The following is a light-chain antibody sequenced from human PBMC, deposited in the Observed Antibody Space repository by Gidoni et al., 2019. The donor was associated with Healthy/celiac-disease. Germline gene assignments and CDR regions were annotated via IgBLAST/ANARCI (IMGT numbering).Light chain of an antibody. Sequence: ISCSGSSSNIGNNYVSWYQQLPGTAPKLLIYDNNKRPSGIPDRFSGSKSGTSATLGITGLQTGDEADYYCGTWDSSLSAGVFGTGTKVTVL. V-gene: IGLV1-51*01. CDR3: GTWDSSLSAGV. CDR1: SSNIGNNY. CDR2: DNN. J-gene: IGLJ1*01.